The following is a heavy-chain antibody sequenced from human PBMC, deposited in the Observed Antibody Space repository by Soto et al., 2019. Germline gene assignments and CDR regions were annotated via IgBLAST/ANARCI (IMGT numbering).Heavy chain of an antibody. CDR3: ARRESIAARPPYYYGMDV. CDR2: ISAYNGNT. Sequence: ASVKVSCKASGYTFTSYGISWVRQAPGQGLEWMGWISAYNGNTNYAQKLQGRVTMTTDTSTSTAYMELRSLRSDDTAVYYCARRESIAARPPYYYGMDVWGQGTTVTVSS. J-gene: IGHJ6*02. D-gene: IGHD6-6*01. V-gene: IGHV1-18*04. CDR1: GYTFTSYG.